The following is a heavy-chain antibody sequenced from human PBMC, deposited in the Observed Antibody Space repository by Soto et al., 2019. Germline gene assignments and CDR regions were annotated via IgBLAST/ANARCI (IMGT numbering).Heavy chain of an antibody. Sequence: QVQLQESGPGLVEPAGTLSLTCAVSGGLIRSYNWWSWVRQPPGKGLEWIGEIHHDGGTNYNTSLKSRVTISVDNAKNHLSLNLNSVTAADAAIYYCARMPYSYYAMDVWGQGTTVTVSS. CDR3: ARMPYSYYAMDV. D-gene: IGHD2-2*01. CDR1: GGLIRSYNW. J-gene: IGHJ6*02. V-gene: IGHV4-4*02. CDR2: IHHDGGT.